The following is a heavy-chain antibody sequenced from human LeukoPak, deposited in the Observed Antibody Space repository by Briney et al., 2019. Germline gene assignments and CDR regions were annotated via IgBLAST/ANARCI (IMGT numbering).Heavy chain of an antibody. CDR3: ARSASYDILTGYAHGVFDY. D-gene: IGHD3-9*01. CDR1: GGSISSYY. V-gene: IGHV4-59*01. Sequence: SETLSLTCTVSGGSISSYYWSWIRQPPGKGLEWIGYIYYSGSTNYNPSLESRVTISVDTSKNQFSLELSSVTAADTAVYYCARSASYDILTGYAHGVFDYWGQGTLVTVSS. CDR2: IYYSGST. J-gene: IGHJ4*02.